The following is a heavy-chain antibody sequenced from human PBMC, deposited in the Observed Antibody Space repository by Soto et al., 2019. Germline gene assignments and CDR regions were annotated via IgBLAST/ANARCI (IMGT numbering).Heavy chain of an antibody. V-gene: IGHV4-30-4*01. CDR1: GGSISSGDYY. Sequence: SETLSLTCTVSGGSISSGDYYWSWIRQPPGKGLEWIGYIYYSGSTYYNPSLKSRVTISVDTSKNQFSLKLSSVTAADTAVYYCARSSYYYDSSGYSESWGQGTLVTVSS. J-gene: IGHJ5*02. D-gene: IGHD3-22*01. CDR3: ARSSYYYDSSGYSES. CDR2: IYYSGST.